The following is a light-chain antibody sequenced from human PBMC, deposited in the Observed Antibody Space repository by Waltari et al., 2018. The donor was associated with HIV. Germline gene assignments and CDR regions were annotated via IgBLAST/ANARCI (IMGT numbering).Light chain of an antibody. CDR1: NSNIGAGSD. CDR2: DNR. V-gene: IGLV1-40*01. CDR3: QSYDNSLSNVV. Sequence: QSVLTPPPSVSGAPGQRVTISCTGTNSNIGAGSDAHSYQQLPGSAPKLLMFDNRKRPSGVPDRFSGSKSGTSASLVITGLQAADEAVYYCQSYDNSLSNVVFGGGTKLIVL. J-gene: IGLJ2*01.